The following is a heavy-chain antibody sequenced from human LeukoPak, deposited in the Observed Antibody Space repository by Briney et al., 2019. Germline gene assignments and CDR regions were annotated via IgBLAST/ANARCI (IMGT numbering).Heavy chain of an antibody. D-gene: IGHD3-22*01. CDR3: ARMYYYDSSGYYYVAYFQH. J-gene: IGHJ1*01. CDR1: GYTFTSYG. Sequence: ASVKVSCKASGYTFTSYGISWVRQAPGQGLEWMGWISAYNGNTNYAQKLQGRVTMTTDTSTSTAYMELSSLRSEDTAVYYCARMYYYDSSGYYYVAYFQHWGQGTLVTVSS. CDR2: ISAYNGNT. V-gene: IGHV1-18*01.